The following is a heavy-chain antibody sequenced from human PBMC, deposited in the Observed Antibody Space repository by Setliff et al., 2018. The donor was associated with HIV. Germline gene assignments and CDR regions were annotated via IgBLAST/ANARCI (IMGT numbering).Heavy chain of an antibody. CDR2: IYYSGTT. Sequence: TLSLTCTVSGGSISSYYWSWIRQPPGKGLEWIGYIYYSGTTNYNPSLKSRVTISVDTSKNQFSLKLSSVTAADTAVYYCARHVGYSSSSLDYWGRGTLVTVSS. V-gene: IGHV4-59*08. D-gene: IGHD6-6*01. J-gene: IGHJ4*02. CDR1: GGSISSYY. CDR3: ARHVGYSSSSLDY.